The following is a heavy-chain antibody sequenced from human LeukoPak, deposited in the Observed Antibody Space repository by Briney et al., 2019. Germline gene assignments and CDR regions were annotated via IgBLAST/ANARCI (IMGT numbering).Heavy chain of an antibody. CDR2: IWYDGSNK. V-gene: IGHV3-33*06. Sequence: GGSLRLSCAASGFTFSSYGMHWVRLAPGKGLEWVAVIWYDGSNKYYADSVKGRFTISRDNSKNTLYLQMNSLRAEDTAVYYCAKEYSSSWPVGIDYWGQGTLVTVSS. D-gene: IGHD6-13*01. CDR1: GFTFSSYG. CDR3: AKEYSSSWPVGIDY. J-gene: IGHJ4*02.